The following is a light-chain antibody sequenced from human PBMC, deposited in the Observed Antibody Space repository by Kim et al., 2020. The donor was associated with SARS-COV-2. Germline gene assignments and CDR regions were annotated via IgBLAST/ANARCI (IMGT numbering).Light chain of an antibody. J-gene: IGLJ2*01. V-gene: IGLV1-51*01. Sequence: GQKVTISCSGSSSNIGNNYVSWYQQLPGTAPKLLIYDNNKRPSGIPDRFSGSTSGTSATLGITGLQTGDEADYYCGTWDDSLSSVVFGGGTQLTV. CDR3: GTWDDSLSSVV. CDR2: DNN. CDR1: SSNIGNNY.